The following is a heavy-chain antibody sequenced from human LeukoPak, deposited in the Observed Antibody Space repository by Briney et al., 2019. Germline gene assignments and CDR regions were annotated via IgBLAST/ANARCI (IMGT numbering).Heavy chain of an antibody. CDR1: GLSFGFYA. CDR3: AKGSTPEGELRHDY. CDR2: ISGGGAGT. J-gene: IGHJ4*02. Sequence: GGSLRLSCAASGLSFGFYAMSWVRQAPGKGLEWVSSISGGGAGTYYADSVRGRFTISRDNSKNTLYLQMNSLRAGDTAVYYCAKGSTPEGELRHDYWGQGTLVTVSS. V-gene: IGHV3-23*01. D-gene: IGHD1-26*01.